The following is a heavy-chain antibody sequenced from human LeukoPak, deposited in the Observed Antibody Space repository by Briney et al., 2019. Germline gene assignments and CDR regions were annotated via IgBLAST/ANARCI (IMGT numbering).Heavy chain of an antibody. CDR1: GGSISSYY. CDR3: AREHVDILTGYYSGYFDY. V-gene: IGHV4-59*12. J-gene: IGHJ4*02. D-gene: IGHD3-9*01. Sequence: SETLSLTCTVSGGSISSYYWSWIRQPPGKGLEWIGYIYYSGSTYYNPSLASRVTISVDTSKNQFSLKLSSVTAADTAVYYCAREHVDILTGYYSGYFDYWGQGTLVTVSS. CDR2: IYYSGST.